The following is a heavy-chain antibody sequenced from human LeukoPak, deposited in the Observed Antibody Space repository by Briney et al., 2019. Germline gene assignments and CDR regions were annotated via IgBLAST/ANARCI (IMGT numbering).Heavy chain of an antibody. CDR2: INQDGSTK. CDR1: GYSFRKTW. Sequence: GGSLRLSCAVSGYSFRKTWMAWVRQTPGKGLEWVANINQDGSTKHYVDSVKGRFTISRDNAKNSLYLQMHSLRAEDTAIYYCARDQTGSLDYWGQGTLVTVSS. CDR3: ARDQTGSLDY. J-gene: IGHJ4*02. V-gene: IGHV3-7*01. D-gene: IGHD1-26*01.